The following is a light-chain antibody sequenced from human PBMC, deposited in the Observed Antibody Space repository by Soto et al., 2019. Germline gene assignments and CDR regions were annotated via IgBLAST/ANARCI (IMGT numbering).Light chain of an antibody. CDR3: QQGRT. Sequence: EIVLTQSPGTLSLSPGERATLSCRASQSVSSSYLAWYQQKPGQAPRLLIYGASSSATGIPDRFSGSGSGTDFTLTISRLEPEDFAVYYCQQGRTFGQGTKLEIK. CDR1: QSVSSSY. V-gene: IGKV3-20*01. J-gene: IGKJ2*01. CDR2: GAS.